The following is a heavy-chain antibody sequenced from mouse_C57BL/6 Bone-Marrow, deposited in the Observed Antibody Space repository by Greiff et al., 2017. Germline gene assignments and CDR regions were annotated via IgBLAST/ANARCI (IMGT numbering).Heavy chain of an antibody. D-gene: IGHD2-1*01. CDR2: IYPRSGNT. Sequence: LVESGAELARPGASVKLSCKASGYTFTSYGISWVKQRNGQGLEWIGKIYPRSGNTYYNEKFKGKATLTADKSSSTAYMELRSLTSEDSAVYFCARGVRYFDVWGTGTTVTVSS. J-gene: IGHJ1*03. CDR3: ARGVRYFDV. CDR1: GYTFTSYG. V-gene: IGHV1-81*01.